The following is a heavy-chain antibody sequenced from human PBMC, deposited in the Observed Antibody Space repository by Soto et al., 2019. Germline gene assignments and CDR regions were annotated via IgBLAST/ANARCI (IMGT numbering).Heavy chain of an antibody. J-gene: IGHJ4*02. CDR3: ASRGSGSYSAY. CDR1: GFTFSSYA. Sequence: EVQLLESGGGLVQPGGSLRLSCAASGFTFSSYAMRWVRQAPVKGLEWVSAISGSGGSTYYADSVKGRFTISRDNSKNTLYLQMNSLRAEDTALYYCASRGSGSYSAYWGQGTLVTVSS. CDR2: ISGSGGST. D-gene: IGHD1-26*01. V-gene: IGHV3-23*01.